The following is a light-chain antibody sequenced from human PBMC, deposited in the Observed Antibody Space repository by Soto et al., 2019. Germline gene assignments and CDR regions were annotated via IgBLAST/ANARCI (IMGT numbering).Light chain of an antibody. CDR2: CAS. V-gene: IGKV3-20*01. CDR3: QQYGSSGT. J-gene: IGKJ1*01. Sequence: IVLTQSPGTLSLSPGERATLSCRASQSVRNDYLAWYQQKPGQAPRLLIYCASNIATGIPDRFSGSGSWTDFTLNISRLEPEDFAVYYCQQYGSSGTFRQGNKVDIK. CDR1: QSVRNDY.